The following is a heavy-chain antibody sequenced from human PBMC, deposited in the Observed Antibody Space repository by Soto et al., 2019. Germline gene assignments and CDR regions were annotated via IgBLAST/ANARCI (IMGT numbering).Heavy chain of an antibody. CDR1: GGSLSSGSYD. J-gene: IGHJ3*02. CDR2: TFYSGST. CDR3: ARLESAFDI. V-gene: IGHV4-39*01. D-gene: IGHD1-1*01. Sequence: NPSETLSLTCTVFGGSLSSGSYDWGWLLQPPGQGPEWIGNTFYSGSTYYNPSLEIRVTISVDTAKNQFSLMLSSVTAADTAVYYCARLESAFDIWGQGTMVTVSS.